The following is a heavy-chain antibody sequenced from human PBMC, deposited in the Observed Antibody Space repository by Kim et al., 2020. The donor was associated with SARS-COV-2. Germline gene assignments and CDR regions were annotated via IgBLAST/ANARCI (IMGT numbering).Heavy chain of an antibody. Sequence: ASVKVSCKASGYTFTSYAMHWVRQAPGQRLEWMGWINAGNGNTKYSQKFQGRVTITRDTSASTAYMELSSLRSEDTAVYYCARDGSGNDYYYGMDVWGQGTTVTVSS. CDR3: ARDGSGNDYYYGMDV. CDR2: INAGNGNT. D-gene: IGHD3-10*01. CDR1: GYTFTSYA. J-gene: IGHJ6*02. V-gene: IGHV1-3*01.